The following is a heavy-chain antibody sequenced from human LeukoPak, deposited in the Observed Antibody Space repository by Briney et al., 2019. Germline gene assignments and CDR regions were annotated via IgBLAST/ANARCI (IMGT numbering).Heavy chain of an antibody. CDR3: AKVYGDYVLRWFDP. J-gene: IGHJ5*02. CDR2: ISGSGGST. D-gene: IGHD4-17*01. V-gene: IGHV3-23*01. CDR1: GFTFSSYA. Sequence: GGSLRLSCAASGFTFSSYAMSWVRQAPGKGLEWVSAISGSGGSTYYEDSVKGRFTISRDNSKNTLYLQMNSLRAEDTAVYYCAKVYGDYVLRWFDPWGQGTLVTVSS.